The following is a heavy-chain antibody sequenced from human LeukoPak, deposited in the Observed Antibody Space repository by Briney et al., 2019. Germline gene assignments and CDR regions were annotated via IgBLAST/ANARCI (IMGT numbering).Heavy chain of an antibody. Sequence: SETLTLTCTVSGGSISSSSYYWGWIRQPPGKGLEWIGSIYYSGSTYYNPSLKSRVTISVDTSKNQFSLKLSSVTAADTAVYYCARAERKQQLVREGWFDPWGQGTLVTVSS. CDR2: IYYSGST. V-gene: IGHV4-39*07. CDR1: GGSISSSSYY. CDR3: ARAERKQQLVREGWFDP. D-gene: IGHD6-13*01. J-gene: IGHJ5*02.